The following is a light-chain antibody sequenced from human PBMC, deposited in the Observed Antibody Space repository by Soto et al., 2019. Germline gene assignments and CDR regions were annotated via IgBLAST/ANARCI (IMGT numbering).Light chain of an antibody. CDR3: QQRSSWT. CDR1: QSVSSY. Sequence: EIVLTQSPATLSLSPGERATLSCRASQSVSSYLAWYQQKPGQAPRLLIYDASTMATGIPARFSGSGSGTYFTLTISRLEPEDFAVYYCQQRSSWTFGQGTKVEIK. CDR2: DAS. V-gene: IGKV3-11*01. J-gene: IGKJ1*01.